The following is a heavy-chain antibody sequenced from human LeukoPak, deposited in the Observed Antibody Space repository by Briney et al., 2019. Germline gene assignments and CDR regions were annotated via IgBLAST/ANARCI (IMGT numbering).Heavy chain of an antibody. D-gene: IGHD6-13*01. CDR3: ARAYTSSRHYYYYYMDV. V-gene: IGHV3-20*04. Sequence: GGSLRLSCAASGFTFDDYGMSWVRQAPGKGLEWVSGITWDSETTGYADSVKGRFTISRDNAKNPLYLQMNSLRAEDTALYYCARAYTSSRHYYYYYMDVWGKGTTVTVSS. CDR1: GFTFDDYG. CDR2: ITWDSETT. J-gene: IGHJ6*03.